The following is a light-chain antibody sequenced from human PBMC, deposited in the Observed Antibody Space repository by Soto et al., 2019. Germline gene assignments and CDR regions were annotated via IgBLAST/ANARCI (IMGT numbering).Light chain of an antibody. CDR2: LGS. CDR3: MQALQTPLT. CDR1: QSLLHSNGYNY. J-gene: IGKJ4*01. Sequence: DIVMTQSPLSLPVTPGEPASISCRSSQSLLHSNGYNYLDWYLQKPGQSPQLLIYLGSNRATGVSDRFSGSGSGTDFTLKISRVEAEDVRVYYCMQALQTPLTFGGGNKVEIK. V-gene: IGKV2-28*01.